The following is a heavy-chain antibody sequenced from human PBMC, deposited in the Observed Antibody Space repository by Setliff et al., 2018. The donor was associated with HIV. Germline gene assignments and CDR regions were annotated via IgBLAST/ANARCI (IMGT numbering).Heavy chain of an antibody. CDR3: ARMAPYDSSGYYSFFDY. V-gene: IGHV4-59*08. CDR2: IYYGST. J-gene: IGHJ4*02. CDR1: SDSISSYY. D-gene: IGHD3-22*01. Sequence: PSETLSLTCTVSSDSISSYYWNWIRQPPGKALDWIGYIYYGSTHYNPSFEGRVTISVDTSKNQFSLKLSSVTAADTAVYYCARMAPYDSSGYYSFFDYWGQGTLVTVSS.